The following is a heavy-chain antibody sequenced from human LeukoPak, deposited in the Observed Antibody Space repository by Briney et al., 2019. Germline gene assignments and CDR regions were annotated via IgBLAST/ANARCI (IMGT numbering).Heavy chain of an antibody. J-gene: IGHJ3*02. CDR1: GFTFSNYN. CDR3: ARDLRIVVVTGQTDTFDI. Sequence: GGSLRLSCAASGFTFSNYNINWVRQAPGKGLEWVSSISSSSSDISYADSVKGRFTISRDNAKNSLYLQMSSLRAEDTAVYYCARDLRIVVVTGQTDTFDIWGPGTMVTVS. CDR2: ISSSSSDI. V-gene: IGHV3-21*01. D-gene: IGHD2-21*02.